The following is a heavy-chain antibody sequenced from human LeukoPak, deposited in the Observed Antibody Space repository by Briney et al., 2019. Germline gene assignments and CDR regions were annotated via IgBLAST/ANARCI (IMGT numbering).Heavy chain of an antibody. CDR1: GFNIRNTG. J-gene: IGHJ4*02. V-gene: IGHV3-30*03. CDR3: ASGLLRGYYFGGSFDY. D-gene: IGHD3-22*01. Sequence: PGGSLRLSCVASGFNIRNTGMNWVRQAPGKGLEWVAVISYDGSNKYYADSVKGRFTISRDNSKNTLYLQMNSLRAEDTAVYYCASGLLRGYYFGGSFDYWGQGTLVTVSS. CDR2: ISYDGSNK.